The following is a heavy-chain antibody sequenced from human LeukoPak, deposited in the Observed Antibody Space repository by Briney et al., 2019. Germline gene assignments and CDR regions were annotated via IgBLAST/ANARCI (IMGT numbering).Heavy chain of an antibody. CDR1: GFTFSSYA. V-gene: IGHV3-23*01. Sequence: PGGPLRLSCAASGFTFSSYAMSWVRQAPGKGLEWVSAISGSGGSTYYADSVKGRFTISRDNSKNTLYLQMNSLRAEDTAVYYRAKDPAYYYDSSGLFDYWGQGTLVAVSS. J-gene: IGHJ4*02. CDR3: AKDPAYYYDSSGLFDY. CDR2: ISGSGGST. D-gene: IGHD3-22*01.